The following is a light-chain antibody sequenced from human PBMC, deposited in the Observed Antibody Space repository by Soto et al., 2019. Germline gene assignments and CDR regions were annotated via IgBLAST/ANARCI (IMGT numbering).Light chain of an antibody. Sequence: DIQMTQSPSTLSASVGDRVTITCRASQNIGTSLAWYQQTPGKAPKLLISDASTLESGVPSRFGGSGSGTEFTLSITSMQSDDFATYYCQHCFLHCTLGQGTKVDSK. CDR3: QHCFLHCT. V-gene: IGKV1-5*01. J-gene: IGKJ1*01. CDR1: QNIGTS. CDR2: DAS.